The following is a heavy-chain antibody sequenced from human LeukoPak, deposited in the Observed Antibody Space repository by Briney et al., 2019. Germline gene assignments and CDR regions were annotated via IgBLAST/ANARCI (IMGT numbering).Heavy chain of an antibody. Sequence: GGSLRLSCAASGFTFSSYAMSWVRQAPGKGLEWVSAISGSGGSTYYADSVKGRFTISRDNSKNTLYLQMNSLKTEDTAVYYCARVDDTSGYSFGYWGQGTLVTVSS. CDR2: ISGSGGST. V-gene: IGHV3-23*01. CDR3: ARVDDTSGYSFGY. J-gene: IGHJ4*02. D-gene: IGHD3-22*01. CDR1: GFTFSSYA.